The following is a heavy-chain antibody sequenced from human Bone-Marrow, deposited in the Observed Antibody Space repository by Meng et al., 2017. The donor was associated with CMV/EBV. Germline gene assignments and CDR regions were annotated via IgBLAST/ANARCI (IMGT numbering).Heavy chain of an antibody. V-gene: IGHV4-59*01. CDR1: GGSISSYY. J-gene: IGHJ4*02. CDR3: ARERFLEWLSIIDY. D-gene: IGHD3-3*01. CDR2: IYYSGST. Sequence: GSLRLSCTVSGGSISSYYWSWIRQPPGKGLEWIGYIYYSGSTNYNPSLKSRVTISVDTSKNQFSLKLSSVTAADTAVYYCARERFLEWLSIIDYWGQGTLVTVS.